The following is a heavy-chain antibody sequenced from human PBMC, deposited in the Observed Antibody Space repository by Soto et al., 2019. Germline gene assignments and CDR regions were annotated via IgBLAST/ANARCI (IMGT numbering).Heavy chain of an antibody. V-gene: IGHV1-18*01. D-gene: IGHD5-12*01. CDR1: GYTFTSYG. Sequence: QVQLVQSGAVVKKPGASVKVSYKASGYTFTSYGISWVRQAPGQGLEWMGWISAYNGNTNYAQKLQGRVTMTTDTSTSTAYMELRSLRSDDTAVYYCARDHVNIVATREYYFDYWGQGTLVTVSS. CDR2: ISAYNGNT. CDR3: ARDHVNIVATREYYFDY. J-gene: IGHJ4*02.